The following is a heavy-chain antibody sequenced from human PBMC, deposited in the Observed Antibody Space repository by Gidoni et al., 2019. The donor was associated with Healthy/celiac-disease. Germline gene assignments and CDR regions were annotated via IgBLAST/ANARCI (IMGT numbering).Heavy chain of an antibody. V-gene: IGHV1-46*03. CDR1: GYTFTSYY. D-gene: IGHD3-3*01. J-gene: IGHJ6*02. CDR3: ARDLVLYDFWSGYYDV. CDR2: INPSGGST. Sequence: QVQLVQSGAEVKKPGASVKASCKASGYTFTSYYMHWARQAPGQGLEWMGIINPSGGSTSYAQKFQGRVTMTRDTSTSTVYMELSSLRSEDTAVYYCARDLVLYDFWSGYYDVWGQGTTVTVSS.